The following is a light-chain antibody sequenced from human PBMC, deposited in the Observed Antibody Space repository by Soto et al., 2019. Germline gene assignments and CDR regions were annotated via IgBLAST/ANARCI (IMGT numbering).Light chain of an antibody. CDR1: SSNIGAGYD. CDR3: QSYDSSLSAVV. Sequence: QSVLTQPPSVSGAPGQRVSIPCTGSSSNIGAGYDVHWYEHLPGTAPKLLIYQNNNRPSGVPDRFSGSKSGTSASLAITGLQAEDEADYYCQSYDSSLSAVVFGGGTKLTVL. V-gene: IGLV1-40*01. CDR2: QNN. J-gene: IGLJ2*01.